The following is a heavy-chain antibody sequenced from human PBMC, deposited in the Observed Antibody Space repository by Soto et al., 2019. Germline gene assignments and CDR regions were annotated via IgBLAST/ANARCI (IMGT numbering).Heavy chain of an antibody. V-gene: IGHV4-39*01. CDR3: ERHRARKWFDP. D-gene: IGHD6-6*01. CDR2: IYYSGST. J-gene: IGHJ5*02. Sequence: SETLSLTCIVSGGSISSSSYYWGWIRQPPGKGLEWIGSIYYSGSTYYNPSLKSRVTISVDTSKNQFSLKLSSVTAADTAAFYCERHRARKWFDPWGQGTLVTVSS. CDR1: GGSISSSSYY.